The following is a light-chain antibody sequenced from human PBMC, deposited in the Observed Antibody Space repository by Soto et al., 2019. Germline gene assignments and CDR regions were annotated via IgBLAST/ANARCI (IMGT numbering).Light chain of an antibody. CDR1: QSVSSY. CDR3: QQRRYWPVT. J-gene: IGKJ1*01. CDR2: DAS. Sequence: EIVLTQSPAILSMSPGERATLSCRASQSVSSYFAWYQQKPGQAPRLLIYDASNRATGVPARFSGSGSGTDFTLTIRRLEPEDFAVYYCQQRRYWPVTFGQGTKVDIK. V-gene: IGKV3-11*01.